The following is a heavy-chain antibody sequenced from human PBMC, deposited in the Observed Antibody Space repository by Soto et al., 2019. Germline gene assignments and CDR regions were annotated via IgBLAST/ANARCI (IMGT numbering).Heavy chain of an antibody. CDR1: GFTFSNYA. D-gene: IGHD2-21*02. CDR2: ISYDGSNK. Sequence: QVQLVESGGGVVQPGRSLRLSCAASGFTFSNYAMHWVRQAPGKGLEWVALISYDGSNKYYADSVKGRFTVSRDNSNNTLYLQMNSLRAEDTAVYYCGRGVRRGRYCGGGCYSKLGYWGQGTLGTRSS. V-gene: IGHV3-30*03. CDR3: GRGVRRGRYCGGGCYSKLGY. J-gene: IGHJ4*03.